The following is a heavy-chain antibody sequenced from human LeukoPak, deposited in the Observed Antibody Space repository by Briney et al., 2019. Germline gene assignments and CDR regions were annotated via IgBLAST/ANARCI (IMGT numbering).Heavy chain of an antibody. V-gene: IGHV4-34*01. CDR3: ARGAARRHDY. CDR1: GGSFSDYY. CDR2: INHSGST. D-gene: IGHD2-15*01. Sequence: SETLSLTCAVYGGSFSDYYWSRIRQPPGKGPEWIGEINHSGSTNYNPSLKSRVTISVDTSKNQFSLKLSSVTAADTAVYYCARGAARRHDYWGQGTLVTVSS. J-gene: IGHJ4*02.